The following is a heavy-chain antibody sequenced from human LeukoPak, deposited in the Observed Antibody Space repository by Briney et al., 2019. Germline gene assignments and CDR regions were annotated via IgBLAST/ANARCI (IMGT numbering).Heavy chain of an antibody. D-gene: IGHD6-13*01. CDR2: SYHSGGT. CDR3: ARVGRIAAAGLPDY. J-gene: IGHJ4*02. V-gene: IGHV4-38-2*02. Sequence: SETLSLTCTVSGYSIRSGYYWAWIRQPPGKGLEWIGSSYHSGGTDYNPSLKSRITISVDTSKNQFSLQLNSLTAADTAVYYCARVGRIAAAGLPDYWGQGTLVTVSS. CDR1: GYSIRSGYY.